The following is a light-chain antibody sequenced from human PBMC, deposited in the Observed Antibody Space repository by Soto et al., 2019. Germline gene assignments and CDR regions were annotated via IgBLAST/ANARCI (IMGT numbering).Light chain of an antibody. CDR1: SSDVGIYNY. CDR3: SSYTSNSTPYV. Sequence: QSMLTEPSSVSGSPGQSIAISCTGSSSDVGIYNYVSWYQQHPGKAPKLMIYEVSNRPSGVSNRFSGSKSGNTASLTISGLQAEDEADYYCSSYTSNSTPYVFGTGTKVTVL. J-gene: IGLJ1*01. V-gene: IGLV2-14*01. CDR2: EVS.